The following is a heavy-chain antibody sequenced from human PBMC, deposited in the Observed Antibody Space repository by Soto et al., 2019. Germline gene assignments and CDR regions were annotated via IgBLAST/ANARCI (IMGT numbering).Heavy chain of an antibody. CDR2: IVPLFGTP. D-gene: IGHD3-10*01. V-gene: IGHV1-69*01. CDR3: ARIAMVRGVISGWFDP. CDR1: GGAFSNYG. Sequence: QVQLVQSGAEVQKPGSSVKVSCKASGGAFSNYGINWVRQAPGQGLEWMGGIVPLFGTPEYAQKFQGRVTITTDESTSTAYMELSSLRSEHTALYLCARIAMVRGVISGWFDPWGQGTLVTVSS. J-gene: IGHJ5*02.